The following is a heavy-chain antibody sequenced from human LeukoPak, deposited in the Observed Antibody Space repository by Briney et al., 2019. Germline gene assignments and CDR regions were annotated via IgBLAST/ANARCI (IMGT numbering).Heavy chain of an antibody. CDR3: ARDVSSGWQYGMDV. V-gene: IGHV4-59*12. CDR1: GGSISSYY. CDR2: INYSGST. J-gene: IGHJ6*02. Sequence: SETLSLTCTVSGGSISSYYWSWIRQPPGKGLEWIGDINYSGSTNYNPSLKSRVTISVDTSKNQFSLKLSSVTAADTAVYFCARDVSSGWQYGMDVWGQGTTVTVSS. D-gene: IGHD6-19*01.